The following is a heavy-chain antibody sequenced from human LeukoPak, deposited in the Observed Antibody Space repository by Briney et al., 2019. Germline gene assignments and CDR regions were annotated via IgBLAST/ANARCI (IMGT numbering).Heavy chain of an antibody. V-gene: IGHV3-23*01. D-gene: IGHD6-13*01. CDR3: AKESYSSSWYDY. CDR2: ISGSGGST. Sequence: PGGSLRLSCAASGFTFSSYAMSWVRQAPGKGLEWVSVISGSGGSTYYADSVKGRFTISRDNSKNTLSLQMNSLRAEDTAVYYCAKESYSSSWYDYWGQGTLVTVSS. J-gene: IGHJ4*02. CDR1: GFTFSSYA.